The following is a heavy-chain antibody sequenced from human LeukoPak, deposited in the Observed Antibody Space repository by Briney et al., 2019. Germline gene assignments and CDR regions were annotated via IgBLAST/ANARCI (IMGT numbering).Heavy chain of an antibody. J-gene: IGHJ6*02. CDR1: GFTFDDYA. CDR3: EKGSGITDGSYYVSGYYYGMDV. V-gene: IGHV3-9*01. CDR2: ISWNSGSI. D-gene: IGHD1-26*01. Sequence: PGGSLRLSCAASGFTFDDYAMHWVRQAPGKGLEWVSGISWNSGSIGYADSVKGRFTISRDNAKNSLYLQMNSLRAEDTALYYCEKGSGITDGSYYVSGYYYGMDVWGQGTTVTVSS.